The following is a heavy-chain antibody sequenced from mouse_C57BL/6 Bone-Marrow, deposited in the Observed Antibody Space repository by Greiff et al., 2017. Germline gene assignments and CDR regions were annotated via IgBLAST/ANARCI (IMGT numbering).Heavy chain of an antibody. D-gene: IGHD1-1*01. V-gene: IGHV5-17*01. CDR1: GFTFSDYG. CDR3: ATPVVDYWYFDV. CDR2: ISSGSSTI. J-gene: IGHJ1*03. Sequence: DVMLVESGGGLVKPGGSLKLSCAASGFTFSDYGMHWVRQAPEKGLEWVAYISSGSSTIYYADTVKGRFTISRDNAKNTLFLQMTSLRSEDTAMYYCATPVVDYWYFDVWGTGTTVTVSS.